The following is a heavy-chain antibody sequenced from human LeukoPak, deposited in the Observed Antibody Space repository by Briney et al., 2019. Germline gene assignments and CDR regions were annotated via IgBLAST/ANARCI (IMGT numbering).Heavy chain of an antibody. D-gene: IGHD2-15*01. Sequence: SETLSLTCTVSGVSISNYYWSWIRQAAGKGLEWIGRKCARGSSNYSPPVRSRVTMTVATSKNQFSLKLRSVTAADTAVYYCARGRYCSADICTGGDSFDIWGQGTMVSASP. J-gene: IGHJ3*02. CDR2: KCARGSS. CDR1: GVSISNYY. V-gene: IGHV4-4*07. CDR3: ARGRYCSADICTGGDSFDI.